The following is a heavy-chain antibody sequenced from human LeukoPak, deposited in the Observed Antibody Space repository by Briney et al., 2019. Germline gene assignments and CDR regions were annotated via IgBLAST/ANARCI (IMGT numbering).Heavy chain of an antibody. CDR3: AKRFEAAGDY. V-gene: IGHV3-23*01. D-gene: IGHD3-10*01. CDR1: GFPFSSYA. Sequence: GGSLRLSCAASGFPFSSYAMSWVRQAPGKGLEWVSAISGSGSSTYYADSVKGRFTISRDNSKNTLYLQMNSLRAEDTAVYYCAKRFEAAGDYWGQGTLVTVSS. J-gene: IGHJ4*02. CDR2: ISGSGSST.